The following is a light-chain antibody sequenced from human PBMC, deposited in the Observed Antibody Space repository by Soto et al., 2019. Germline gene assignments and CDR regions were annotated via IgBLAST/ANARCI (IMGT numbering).Light chain of an antibody. Sequence: AIQLTQSPSSLSASVGDRVTITCRASQGISSALAWYQQKPGKAPKLLIYDASSLESGVPSRFSGSGSGTDFTLTISSLQPEDFATYYCLQFNNAVAFGAGTKVDIK. CDR2: DAS. CDR1: QGISSA. CDR3: LQFNNAVA. J-gene: IGKJ3*01. V-gene: IGKV1D-13*01.